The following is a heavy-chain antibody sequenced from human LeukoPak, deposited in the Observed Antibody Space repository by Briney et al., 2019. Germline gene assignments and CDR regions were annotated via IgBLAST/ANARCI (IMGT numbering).Heavy chain of an antibody. Sequence: SETLSLTCTVSGGSISSYYWSWIRQPPGKGLEWTGYIYYSGSTNYNPSLKSRVTISVDTSKNQFSLKLSSVTAADTAVYYCARRAGEYSHPYDYWGQGTLVTVSS. CDR3: ARRAGEYSHPYDY. V-gene: IGHV4-59*01. J-gene: IGHJ4*02. CDR1: GGSISSYY. D-gene: IGHD2-15*01. CDR2: IYYSGST.